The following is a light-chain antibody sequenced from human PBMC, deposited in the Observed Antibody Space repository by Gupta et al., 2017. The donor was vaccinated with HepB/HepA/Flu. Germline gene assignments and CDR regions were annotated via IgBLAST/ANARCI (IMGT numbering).Light chain of an antibody. V-gene: IGLV2-14*01. CDR2: DVS. Sequence: SALTQPASVSGSPGPSITISCTGTSSDVGGYNYVSWYQQHPGKAPKLMMYDVSNRPSGVSNRVSGSKSGNTASLTISGLQAEDEADYYCSSYTSSSTVVFGGGTKLTV. CDR3: SSYTSSSTVV. CDR1: SSDVGGYNY. J-gene: IGLJ2*01.